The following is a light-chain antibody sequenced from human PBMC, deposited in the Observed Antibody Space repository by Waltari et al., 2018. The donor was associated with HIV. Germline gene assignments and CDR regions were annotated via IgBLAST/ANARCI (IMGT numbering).Light chain of an antibody. CDR2: GGN. Sequence: SSELTQDPIVSVALGQTIKITCQGDSLRSFFANWYQHRPGQAPVLVVDGGNRRPSGIPDRFSASNSGNTSSLIISKSEAGDEADYFCHSRDTNGERYVFGGGTRVNVL. J-gene: IGLJ1*01. V-gene: IGLV3-19*01. CDR1: SLRSFF. CDR3: HSRDTNGERYV.